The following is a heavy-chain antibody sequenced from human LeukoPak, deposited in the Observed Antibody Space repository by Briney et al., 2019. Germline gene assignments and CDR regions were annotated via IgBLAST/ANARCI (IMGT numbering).Heavy chain of an antibody. D-gene: IGHD2-21*01. Sequence: GGSLRLSCAASGFTFSSYGMHWVRQAPGKGLEWMAFIRYDGSNKYYADSVKGRFTISRDNSKNTLYLQMNSLRAEDTAVYYCAKWGYCGGDCYWSETSWGQGTLVTVSS. CDR2: IRYDGSNK. V-gene: IGHV3-30*02. CDR1: GFTFSSYG. J-gene: IGHJ5*02. CDR3: AKWGYCGGDCYWSETS.